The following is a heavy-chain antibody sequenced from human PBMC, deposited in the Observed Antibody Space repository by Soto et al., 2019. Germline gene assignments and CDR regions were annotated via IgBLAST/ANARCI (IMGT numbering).Heavy chain of an antibody. Sequence: QVHLQESGPGLVKPSETMSLTCTASGASIRNFYWNWVRQFPGKGLEWIGHIYNGERTTYNPSLKSRVTRSVDTSKNQFSLKLSSVTVADTAVYYCAQTTGWPGFDYWGQGTLVAVSS. D-gene: IGHD6-19*01. CDR3: AQTTGWPGFDY. J-gene: IGHJ4*02. V-gene: IGHV4-59*01. CDR1: GASIRNFY. CDR2: IYNGERT.